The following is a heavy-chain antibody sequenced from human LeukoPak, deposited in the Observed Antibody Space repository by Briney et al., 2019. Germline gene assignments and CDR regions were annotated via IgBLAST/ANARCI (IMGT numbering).Heavy chain of an antibody. V-gene: IGHV3-64*01. Sequence: GGSLRLSCAASGFTFSSYAMHWVRQAPGKGLEYVSAISSNGGSTYYANSVKGRFTISRDNSKNTLYLQMNSLRAEDTAVYYCARDGNRGFDYWGQGTLVTVSS. D-gene: IGHD2/OR15-2a*01. J-gene: IGHJ4*02. CDR3: ARDGNRGFDY. CDR2: ISSNGGST. CDR1: GFTFSSYA.